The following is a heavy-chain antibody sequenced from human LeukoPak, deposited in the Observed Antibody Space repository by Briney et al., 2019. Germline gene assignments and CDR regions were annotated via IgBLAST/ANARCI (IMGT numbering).Heavy chain of an antibody. J-gene: IGHJ3*02. V-gene: IGHV3-23*01. CDR3: AKVVTWILLWLPDHDAFDI. CDR2: ISGSGGST. D-gene: IGHD5-18*01. Sequence: GGSLRLSXAASGFTFSSYAMSWVRQAPGKGLEWVSAISGSGGSTYYADSVKGRFTISRDNSKNTLYLQMNSLRAEDTAVYYCAKVVTWILLWLPDHDAFDIWGQGTMVTVSS. CDR1: GFTFSSYA.